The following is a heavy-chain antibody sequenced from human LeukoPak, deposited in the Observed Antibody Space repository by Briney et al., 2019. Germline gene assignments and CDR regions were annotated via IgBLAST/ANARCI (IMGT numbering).Heavy chain of an antibody. Sequence: VASVKVSCKASGGTFSSYAISWVRQAPGQGLEWMGGIIPIFGTANYAQKFQGRVTITADESTSTAYMELSSLRPEDTAVYYCARDERGGNLDYWGQGTLVTVSS. V-gene: IGHV1-69*13. CDR2: IIPIFGTA. D-gene: IGHD4-23*01. CDR3: ARDERGGNLDY. CDR1: GGTFSSYA. J-gene: IGHJ4*02.